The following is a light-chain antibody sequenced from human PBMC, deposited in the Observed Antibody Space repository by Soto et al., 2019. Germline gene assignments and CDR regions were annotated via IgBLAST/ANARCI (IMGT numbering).Light chain of an antibody. Sequence: AIQLTQSPSSLSASVGDRVTITCRASQDIRSALGWYQQKPGKVPKLLIYAASTLQSGVPSRFSGSVSVTDFTLTLCSLQPENFATYYCLLDFSYFWAFGQGTKVDIK. V-gene: IGKV1-6*01. CDR2: AAS. J-gene: IGKJ1*01. CDR3: LLDFSYFWA. CDR1: QDIRSA.